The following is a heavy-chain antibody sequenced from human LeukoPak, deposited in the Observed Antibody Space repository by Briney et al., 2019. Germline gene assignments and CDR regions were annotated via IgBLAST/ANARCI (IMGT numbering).Heavy chain of an antibody. CDR1: RFTVSRNH. V-gene: IGHV3-23*01. D-gene: IGHD5-24*01. CDR3: ARDIQSST. Sequence: GGSLRLSWAASRFTVSRNHMSWVRQAPGKGLEWVSLISFSGGSTYYADSVKGRFTISRDNSKDTLYLQMNSLRAEDTAIYYCARDIQSSTWGLGTMVTVSS. CDR2: ISFSGGST. J-gene: IGHJ3*01.